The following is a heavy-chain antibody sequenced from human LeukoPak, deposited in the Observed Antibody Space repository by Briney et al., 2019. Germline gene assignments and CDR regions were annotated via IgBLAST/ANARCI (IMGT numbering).Heavy chain of an antibody. CDR2: ISSSSSYI. D-gene: IGHD3-16*01. Sequence: PGGSLRLSCAASGFTFSSYSMNWVRQAPGKGLEWVSSISSSSSYIYYADSVKGRFTISSDNAKNSLYLQMNSLRAKDTAVYYCARYDGGYYYYYMDVWGKGTTVTVSS. CDR1: GFTFSSYS. CDR3: ARYDGGYYYYYMDV. V-gene: IGHV3-21*01. J-gene: IGHJ6*03.